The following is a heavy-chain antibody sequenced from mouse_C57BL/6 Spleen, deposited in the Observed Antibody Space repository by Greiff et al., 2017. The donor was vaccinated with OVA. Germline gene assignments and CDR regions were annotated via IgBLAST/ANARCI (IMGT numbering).Heavy chain of an antibody. CDR3: ARKRVYYAMDY. J-gene: IGHJ4*01. V-gene: IGHV1-42*01. CDR2: INPSTGGT. Sequence: DVQLQESGPELVKPGASVKISCKASGYSFTGYYMNWVKQSPEKSLEWIGEINPSTGGTTYNQKFKAKATLTVDKSSSTAYMQLKSLTSEDSAVYYCARKRVYYAMDYWGQGTSVTVSS. CDR1: GYSFTGYY.